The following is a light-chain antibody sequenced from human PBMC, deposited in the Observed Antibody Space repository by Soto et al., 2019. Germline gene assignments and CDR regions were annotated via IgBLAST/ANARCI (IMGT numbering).Light chain of an antibody. J-gene: IGKJ1*01. Sequence: DIQMTQSPSTLSGSVGDRVTITCRASQTISSWLGWYQQKAGKAPKLLISKASSLESGVPSRFSGSGSGTEFTLTISSLQPDDSATYYCQQYNSYRAFGQGTKVDIK. CDR1: QTISSW. CDR3: QQYNSYRA. CDR2: KAS. V-gene: IGKV1-5*03.